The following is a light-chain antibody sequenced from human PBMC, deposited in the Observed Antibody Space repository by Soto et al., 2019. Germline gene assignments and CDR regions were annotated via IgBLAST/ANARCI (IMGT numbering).Light chain of an antibody. CDR2: KAS. J-gene: IGKJ1*01. CDR3: PQRYSTPPA. CDR1: QSITTY. Sequence: DMQMTKHPSSLSASVVGRATITCRACQSITTYLNWYQQKPGKAPKLLIYKASSLQSGVPSRFSGRGSGTDFTLTISSLQLEDFASCYCPQRYSTPPAFDLGTKVDIK. V-gene: IGKV1-39*01.